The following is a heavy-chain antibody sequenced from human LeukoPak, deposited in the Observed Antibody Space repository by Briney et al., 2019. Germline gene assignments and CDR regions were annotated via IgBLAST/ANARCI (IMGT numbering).Heavy chain of an antibody. D-gene: IGHD5-24*01. Sequence: SETLSLTCAASGLSFSGYYWSWIRQPPGKGLEWIGEINNSGSTNYNPSLKGRVTISVDTSKNQLSLKLSSVTAADTAVYYCASGLGRCLQNPLGYWGQGTLVTVSS. CDR2: INNSGST. J-gene: IGHJ4*02. CDR3: ASGLGRCLQNPLGY. CDR1: GLSFSGYY. V-gene: IGHV4-34*01.